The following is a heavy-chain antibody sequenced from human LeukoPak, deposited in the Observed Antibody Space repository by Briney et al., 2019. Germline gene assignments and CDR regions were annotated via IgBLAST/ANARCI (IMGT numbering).Heavy chain of an antibody. CDR1: GFTFSSYA. CDR3: AKDTSIGRYCTNGVCSPFDY. Sequence: GGSLRLSCAGSGFTFSSYAMSWVRQAPGKGLEWVSAISDTGATTYDADSVKGRFTISRDNSRSTLYLQMNSLRAEDAALYYCAKDTSIGRYCTNGVCSPFDYWGQGTLVTVSS. D-gene: IGHD2-8*01. CDR2: ISDTGATT. V-gene: IGHV3-23*01. J-gene: IGHJ4*02.